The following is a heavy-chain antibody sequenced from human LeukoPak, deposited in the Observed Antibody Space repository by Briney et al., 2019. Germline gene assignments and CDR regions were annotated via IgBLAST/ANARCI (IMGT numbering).Heavy chain of an antibody. CDR2: SIPILGIA. CDR1: GGTFSSYT. CDR3: ARSDSGYDFWSGYYTSFDY. D-gene: IGHD3-3*01. Sequence: GASVKVSCKASGGTFSSYTISWVRQAPGQGLEWMGRSIPILGIANYAQKFQGRVTITPDKSTSTAYMELSSMRSEHPAVYYCARSDSGYDFWSGYYTSFDYWGQGTLVTVSS. V-gene: IGHV1-69*02. J-gene: IGHJ4*02.